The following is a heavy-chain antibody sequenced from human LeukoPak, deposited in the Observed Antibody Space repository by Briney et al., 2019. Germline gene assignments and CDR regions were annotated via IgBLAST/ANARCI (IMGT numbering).Heavy chain of an antibody. V-gene: IGHV4-38-2*01. Sequence: PSETLSLTCAVSGYSISSGYYWGWIRQPPGKGLEWIGTIYRSGSTYYNSSLQSRVTISVDTSKNQFSLKLRSVTAADTAVYYCARPNTWITEGFDHWGQGALVTVSS. CDR1: GYSISSGYY. CDR2: IYRSGST. J-gene: IGHJ5*02. D-gene: IGHD3-16*01. CDR3: ARPNTWITEGFDH.